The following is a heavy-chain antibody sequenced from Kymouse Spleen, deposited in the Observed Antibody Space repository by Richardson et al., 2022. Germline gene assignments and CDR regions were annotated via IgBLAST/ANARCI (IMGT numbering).Heavy chain of an antibody. Sequence: QVQLQESGPGLVKPSQTLSLTCTVSGGSISSGGYYWSWIRQHPGKGLEWIGYIYYSGSTYYNPSLKSRVTISVDTSKNQFSLKLSSVTAADTAVYYCARESITMVRGVIGMDVWGQGTTVTVSS. CDR2: IYYSGST. V-gene: IGHV4-31*03. CDR1: GGSISSGGYY. CDR3: ARESITMVRGVIGMDV. J-gene: IGHJ6*02. D-gene: IGHD3-10*01.